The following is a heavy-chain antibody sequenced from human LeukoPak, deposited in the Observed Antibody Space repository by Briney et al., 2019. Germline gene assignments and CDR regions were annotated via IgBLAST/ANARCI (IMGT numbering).Heavy chain of an antibody. CDR3: ARSYYYDYRQIDY. Sequence: PSETLSLTCTVSGDSISTSSYYWGWIGQPPGQGLEWLVRIYYSGSTYYNPSLKSRVTISVDTSKNQFSLNLYSVTAADTAVFYCARSYYYDYRQIDYWGQGTLVTVSS. J-gene: IGHJ4*02. CDR1: GDSISTSSYY. V-gene: IGHV4-39*01. CDR2: IYYSGST. D-gene: IGHD3-22*01.